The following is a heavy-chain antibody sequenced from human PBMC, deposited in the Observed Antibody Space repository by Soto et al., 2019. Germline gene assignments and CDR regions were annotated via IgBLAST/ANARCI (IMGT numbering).Heavy chain of an antibody. Sequence: ASVKVSCKASGYTFTSYGISWVRQAPGQGLEWMGWISAYNGNTNYAQKLQGRVTMTTDTSKSTAYMELRSLRSDDTAVYYCARDKVGTLARGARRFPWGDACDIWGQ. J-gene: IGHJ3*02. CDR3: ARDKVGTLARGARRFPWGDACDI. V-gene: IGHV1-18*01. CDR1: GYTFTSYG. CDR2: ISAYNGNT. D-gene: IGHD1-26*01.